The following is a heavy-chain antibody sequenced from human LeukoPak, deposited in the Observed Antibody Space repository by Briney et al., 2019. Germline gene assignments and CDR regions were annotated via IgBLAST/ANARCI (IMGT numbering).Heavy chain of an antibody. CDR3: AKDVVQQLVLGSHYYYGMDV. V-gene: IGHV3-30*18. CDR1: GLSFSNYG. Sequence: PGGSLRLSCAAFGLSFSNYGMHWVRQAPGKGLEWVAVISYDGSNKYYADSVKGRFTISRDNSKNTLYLQMNSLRAEDTAVYYCAKDVVQQLVLGSHYYYGMDVWGQGTTVTVSS. CDR2: ISYDGSNK. J-gene: IGHJ6*02. D-gene: IGHD6-13*01.